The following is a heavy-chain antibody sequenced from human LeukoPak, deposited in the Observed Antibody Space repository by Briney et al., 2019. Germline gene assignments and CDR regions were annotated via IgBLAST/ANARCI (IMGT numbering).Heavy chain of an antibody. Sequence: PSETLSLTCTVFGYSISGGYYWGWIRQPPGKGLEWIGTIYHGGSTYYNPSLESRVTISLDTSKNHFSLNLTSVTAADTAMYYCARVAERTWLPYDAAFDIWGLGTMVTVSS. CDR1: GYSISGGYY. CDR2: IYHGGST. CDR3: ARVAERTWLPYDAAFDI. J-gene: IGHJ3*02. V-gene: IGHV4-38-2*02. D-gene: IGHD3-9*01.